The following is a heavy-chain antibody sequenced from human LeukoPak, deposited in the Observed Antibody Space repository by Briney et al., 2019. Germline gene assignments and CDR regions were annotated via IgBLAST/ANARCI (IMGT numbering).Heavy chain of an antibody. V-gene: IGHV3-23*01. J-gene: IGHJ2*01. CDR2: IRGSGDRT. CDR3: VRVQGWYFDL. D-gene: IGHD3-22*01. CDR1: GFSFNTYG. Sequence: GRSLRLSRAASGFSFNTYGMTWVRQAPGKGLGLVSDIRGSGDRTFYADSVKGRFTVSRDSFKNTLSLQMNSLRAENTAIYAIVRVQGWYFDLWGRGTLVTVSS.